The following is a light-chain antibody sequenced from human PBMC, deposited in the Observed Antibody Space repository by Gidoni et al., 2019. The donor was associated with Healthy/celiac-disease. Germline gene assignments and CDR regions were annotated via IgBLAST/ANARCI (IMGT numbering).Light chain of an antibody. CDR2: LGS. Sequence: TVMTQSPLSLPVTPGEPASISCRSSQSLLHINGYNYLDWYLQKPGQSPQLLIYLGSNRACGGPDRFSGSGSGTDITLKISRVEAEDVGVYYCMQALQTPPTFXXXTKVEIK. CDR1: QSLLHINGYNY. J-gene: IGKJ1*01. CDR3: MQALQTPPT. V-gene: IGKV2-28*01.